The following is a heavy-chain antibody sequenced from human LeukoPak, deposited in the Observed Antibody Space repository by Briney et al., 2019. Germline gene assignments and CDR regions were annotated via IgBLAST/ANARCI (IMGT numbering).Heavy chain of an antibody. CDR3: ARVDILTGYYYFDY. J-gene: IGHJ4*02. D-gene: IGHD3-9*01. V-gene: IGHV1-18*01. Sequence: ASVKVSCKASGYSFTRYGISWVRQAPGQGLDWMGWISANNGNTKYTEKFQGRVTMTTDTSTSTAYMELRSLRSDDTAVYYCARVDILTGYYYFDYWGQGPLVTVSS. CDR1: GYSFTRYG. CDR2: ISANNGNT.